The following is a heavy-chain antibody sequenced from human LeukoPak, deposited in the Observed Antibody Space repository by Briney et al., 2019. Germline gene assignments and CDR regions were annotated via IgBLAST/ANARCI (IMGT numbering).Heavy chain of an antibody. D-gene: IGHD3-22*01. CDR2: ISGSGSGGST. CDR3: ARDLTYDSGN. V-gene: IGHV3-23*01. Sequence: GGSLRLSCAASGFPLSRSAMSWVRQAPGKGLEWVSNISGSGSGGSTYYADSVKGRFTISRDNAKNTLYLQMNSLRAEDTAVYYCARDLTYDSGNWGQGTLVTVSS. CDR1: GFPLSRSA. J-gene: IGHJ4*02.